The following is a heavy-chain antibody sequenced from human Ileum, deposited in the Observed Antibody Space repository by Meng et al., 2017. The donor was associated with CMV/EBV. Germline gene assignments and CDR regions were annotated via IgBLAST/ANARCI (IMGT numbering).Heavy chain of an antibody. J-gene: IGHJ4*02. D-gene: IGHD6-6*01. CDR2: IRQDGSEK. Sequence: GESLKISCAASGFNFNIFSMSWVRQAPGKGLEWVASIRQDGSEKYYVDFVKGRFTISRDNAKNSLYLQMISLRVEDTAMYYCAEGIASRLRGQGTMVTVSS. CDR1: GFNFNIFS. V-gene: IGHV3-7*01. CDR3: AEGIASRL.